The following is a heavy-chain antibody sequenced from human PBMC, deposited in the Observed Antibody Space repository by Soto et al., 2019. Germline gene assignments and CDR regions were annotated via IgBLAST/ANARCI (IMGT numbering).Heavy chain of an antibody. CDR2: ISSSGSTI. CDR1: GFTFSSYE. Sequence: GGSLRLSCAASGFTFSSYEMNWVRQAPGKGLEWVSYISSSGSTIYYADSVKGRFTISRDNAKNSLYLQMNSLRAEDTAVYYCARGPDCTNGVCYHYYYGMDVWGQGTTVTVSS. D-gene: IGHD2-8*01. J-gene: IGHJ6*02. V-gene: IGHV3-48*03. CDR3: ARGPDCTNGVCYHYYYGMDV.